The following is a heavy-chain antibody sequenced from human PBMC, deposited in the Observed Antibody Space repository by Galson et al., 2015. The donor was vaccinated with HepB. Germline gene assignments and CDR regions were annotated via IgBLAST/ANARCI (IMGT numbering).Heavy chain of an antibody. J-gene: IGHJ5*02. Sequence: SVKVSCKVSRSTFSTYSITWVRQAPGQGLEWMGWINTYNRKTNYAQKFQGRVTMTTDTFTKTVYMELRRLRSDDTAIYYCARGAFVVGVGATQNNWFDPGGQGTLATGSS. D-gene: IGHD2-15*01. CDR1: RSTFSTYS. CDR2: INTYNRKT. CDR3: ARGAFVVGVGATQNNWFDP. V-gene: IGHV1-18*01.